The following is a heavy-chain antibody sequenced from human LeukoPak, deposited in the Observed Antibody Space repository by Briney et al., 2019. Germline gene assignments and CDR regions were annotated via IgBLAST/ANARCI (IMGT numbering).Heavy chain of an antibody. V-gene: IGHV3-48*01. CDR1: GFTFSSYS. D-gene: IGHD3-22*01. J-gene: IGHJ4*02. Sequence: PGGSLRLSCAASGFTFSSYSMNWVRQAPGKGLEWVSSISSSSSTIYYADSVKGRFTISRDNAKNSLYLQMNSLRAEDTAVYYCARDPRITMTEFDYWGQGTLVTVSS. CDR3: ARDPRITMTEFDY. CDR2: ISSSSSTI.